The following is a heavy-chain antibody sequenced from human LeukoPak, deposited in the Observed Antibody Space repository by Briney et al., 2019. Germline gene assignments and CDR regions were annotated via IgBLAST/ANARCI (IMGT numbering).Heavy chain of an antibody. CDR1: GFTFDDYA. D-gene: IGHD1-26*01. V-gene: IGHV3-9*01. J-gene: IGHJ3*02. CDR2: ISWNSGSI. Sequence: PGGSLRLSCAASGFTFDDYAMHWVRQAPGKGLEWVSGISWNSGSIGYADSVKGRFTISRENAKNSLYLQMNSLRAGDTAVYYCARSREAGVAFDIWGQGTMVTVSS. CDR3: ARSREAGVAFDI.